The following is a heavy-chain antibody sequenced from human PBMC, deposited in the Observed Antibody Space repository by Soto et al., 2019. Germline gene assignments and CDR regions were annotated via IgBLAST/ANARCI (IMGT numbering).Heavy chain of an antibody. CDR1: GFTFGRHG. CDR2: MGSDGRRD. CDR3: ARDDDYGDNGLDY. Sequence: QVQLVESGGGVVQPGGSLRLSCAASGFTFGRHGMHWVRQAPGKGLEWVAVMGSDGRRDSYADSVKGRFTISRDNGQTTLYLQMNSLRAEDRAVFYCARDDDYGDNGLDYWGQGTLVTVSS. V-gene: IGHV3-33*01. D-gene: IGHD4-17*01. J-gene: IGHJ4*02.